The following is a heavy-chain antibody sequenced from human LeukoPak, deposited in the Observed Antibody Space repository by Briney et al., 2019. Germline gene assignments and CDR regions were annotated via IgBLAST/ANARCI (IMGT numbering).Heavy chain of an antibody. CDR3: ARGKNGYSRFDY. J-gene: IGHJ4*02. D-gene: IGHD5-24*01. V-gene: IGHV4-34*01. Sequence: SETLSLTCAVYGGSFSGYYWSWIRQPPGKGPEWIGEINHSGSTNYNPSLKSRVTISVDTSKNQFSLKLSSVTAADTAVYYCARGKNGYSRFDYWGQGTLVTVSS. CDR2: INHSGST. CDR1: GGSFSGYY.